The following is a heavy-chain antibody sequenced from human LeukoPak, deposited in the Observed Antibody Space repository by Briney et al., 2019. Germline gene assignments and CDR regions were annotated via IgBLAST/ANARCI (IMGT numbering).Heavy chain of an antibody. J-gene: IGHJ4*02. D-gene: IGHD3-3*01. CDR3: ARGAAFWSGYFDC. CDR1: GGSFSGYY. Sequence: ASETLSLTCAVYGGSFSGYYWSWIRQPPGKGLEWIGEINHSGSTNYNPSLKSRVTLSVDTSKNQFSLKLSSVTAADTAVYHCARGAAFWSGYFDCWGQGTLVTVSS. V-gene: IGHV4-34*01. CDR2: INHSGST.